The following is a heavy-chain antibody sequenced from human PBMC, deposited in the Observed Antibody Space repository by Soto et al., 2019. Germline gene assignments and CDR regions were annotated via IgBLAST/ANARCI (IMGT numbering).Heavy chain of an antibody. CDR2: IYYSGST. V-gene: IGHV4-61*01. J-gene: IGHJ6*02. Sequence: QVQLQESGPGLVKPSETLSLTCTVSGGSVSSGSYYWNWIRQPPGKGLEWIGYIYYSGSTNYDPSLKSRVTKSLDTSKNQSSLKLSSVTAADTAVYYCAREQAPYYYYGMDVWGQGTTVTVSS. CDR1: GGSVSSGSYY. CDR3: AREQAPYYYYGMDV.